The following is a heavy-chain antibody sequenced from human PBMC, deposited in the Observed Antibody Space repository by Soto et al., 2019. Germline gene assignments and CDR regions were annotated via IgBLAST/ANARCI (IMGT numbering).Heavy chain of an antibody. J-gene: IGHJ1*01. Sequence: GGSLRLSCAASGFTFSSYAMSWVRQAPGKGPECVSGISGSGYSTYYADSVKGRFTISRDNSKNTLYLQMNSLRAEDTAVYFCLRGAGGVVMAMVPSCWGHGSLVTVAS. CDR1: GFTFSSYA. CDR3: LRGAGGVVMAMVPSC. V-gene: IGHV3-23*01. D-gene: IGHD2-21*01. CDR2: ISGSGYST.